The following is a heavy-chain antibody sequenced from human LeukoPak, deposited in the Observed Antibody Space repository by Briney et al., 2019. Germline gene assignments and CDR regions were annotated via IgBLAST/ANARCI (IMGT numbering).Heavy chain of an antibody. CDR2: IRSKTNSYAT. J-gene: IGHJ3*02. Sequence: PGGSLRLSCEASGFTFSGSAMRWVRQASGKGLEWVGRIRSKTNSYATAYAESVKGRFTISRDDSKNTAYLQMNSLKTEDTAVYYCTRLVDAFDIWGQGTMVTVSS. V-gene: IGHV3-73*01. CDR3: TRLVDAFDI. CDR1: GFTFSGSA.